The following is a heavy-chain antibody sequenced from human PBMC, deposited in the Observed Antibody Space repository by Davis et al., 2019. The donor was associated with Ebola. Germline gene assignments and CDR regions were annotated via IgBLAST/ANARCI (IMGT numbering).Heavy chain of an antibody. CDR1: GGSISSYY. D-gene: IGHD2-2*01. Sequence: MPSETLSLTCTVSGGSISSYYWSWIRQLPGKGLEWIGYIYYSGSTNYNPSLKSRVTISVDTSKNQFSLKLSSVTAADTAVYYCARGKSSTSRYWGQGTLVTVSS. V-gene: IGHV4-59*01. J-gene: IGHJ4*02. CDR2: IYYSGST. CDR3: ARGKSSTSRY.